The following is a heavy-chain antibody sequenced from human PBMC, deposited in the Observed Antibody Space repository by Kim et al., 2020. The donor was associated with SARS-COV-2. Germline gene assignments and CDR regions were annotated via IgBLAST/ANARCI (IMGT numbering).Heavy chain of an antibody. J-gene: IGHJ2*01. CDR1: GFTFSSYG. V-gene: IGHV3-30*18. CDR2: ISYSGSNK. Sequence: GGSLRLSCAASGFTFSSYGMHWVRQPPGKGLEWVAVISYSGSNKYYADSVKGRFTISRDNSKNTLYLQMNSLRAEDTAVYYCAKGVDYDYVLVWYFDLWGRGNLVTVSS. CDR3: AKGVDYDYVLVWYFDL. D-gene: IGHD3-16*01.